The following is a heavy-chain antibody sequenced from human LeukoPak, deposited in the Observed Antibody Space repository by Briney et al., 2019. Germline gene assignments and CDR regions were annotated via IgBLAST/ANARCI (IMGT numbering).Heavy chain of an antibody. D-gene: IGHD3/OR15-3a*01. V-gene: IGHV2-5*02. CDR2: IYWDDDK. Sequence: SGPTLVKPTQTLTLTCTFSGFSLSTSGVGVGWIRQPPGKALEWLALIYWDDDKRYSPSLKSRVTITKDTSKNQVVLTMTNMDPVDTAAYYCAHLSILDGAYYFDYWGQGTLVTVSS. CDR3: AHLSILDGAYYFDY. CDR1: GFSLSTSGVG. J-gene: IGHJ4*02.